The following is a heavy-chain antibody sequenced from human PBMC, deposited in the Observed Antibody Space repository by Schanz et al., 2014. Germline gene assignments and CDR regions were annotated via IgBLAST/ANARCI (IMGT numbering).Heavy chain of an antibody. CDR2: ISGTTTYT. J-gene: IGHJ6*02. Sequence: VQLVESGGGLVQPGRSLRLSCAASGFTFSDYYMSWIRQAPGKGLEWVSYISGTTTYTNYADSVKGRFTISRDNSENTLYLQMNSLSADDTAVFYCAKGMGYCSGGTCYDYYYYGLDVWGQGTTVTVSS. V-gene: IGHV3-11*05. CDR3: AKGMGYCSGGTCYDYYYYGLDV. CDR1: GFTFSDYY. D-gene: IGHD2-15*01.